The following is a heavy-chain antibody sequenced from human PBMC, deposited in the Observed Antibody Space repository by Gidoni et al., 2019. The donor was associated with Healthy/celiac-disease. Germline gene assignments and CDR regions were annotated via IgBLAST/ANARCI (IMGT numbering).Heavy chain of an antibody. D-gene: IGHD3-3*01. CDR1: GGSFSGYY. CDR3: ARNYDFWSGYYTF. CDR2: INHSGST. Sequence: QVQLQQWGAGLLKPSEPLSLTCAVYGGSFSGYYWSWIRQPPGKGLEWIGEINHSGSTNYNPSLKSRVTISVDTSKNQFSLKLSSVTAADTAVYYCARNYDFWSGYYTFWGQGTLVTVSS. J-gene: IGHJ4*02. V-gene: IGHV4-34*01.